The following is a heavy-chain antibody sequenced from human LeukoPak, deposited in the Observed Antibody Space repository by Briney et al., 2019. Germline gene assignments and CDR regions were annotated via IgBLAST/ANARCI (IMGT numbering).Heavy chain of an antibody. Sequence: SETLSLTCAVSGVAISRGGYAWNWIRQPPGKGLEWIAYIYHSGTTYYNPSLKSRVTISVDMSKNQFSLKLSSVTAADTAVYYCARGIAARQFDYWGQGTLVTVSS. D-gene: IGHD6-6*01. CDR1: GVAISRGGYA. V-gene: IGHV4-30-2*01. CDR3: ARGIAARQFDY. CDR2: IYHSGTT. J-gene: IGHJ4*02.